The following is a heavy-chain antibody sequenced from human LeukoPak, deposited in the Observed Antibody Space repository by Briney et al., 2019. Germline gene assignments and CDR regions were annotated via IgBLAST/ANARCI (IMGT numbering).Heavy chain of an antibody. CDR3: ARSFFGAMGYFQH. Sequence: ASVKVSCKASGYTFTSYDINWVRQATGQGLEWTGWMNPNSGNTGYAQKFQGRVTITRNTSISTAYMELSSLRSEDTAVYYCARSFFGAMGYFQHWGQGTLVTVSS. V-gene: IGHV1-8*03. CDR2: MNPNSGNT. CDR1: GYTFTSYD. D-gene: IGHD3-3*01. J-gene: IGHJ1*01.